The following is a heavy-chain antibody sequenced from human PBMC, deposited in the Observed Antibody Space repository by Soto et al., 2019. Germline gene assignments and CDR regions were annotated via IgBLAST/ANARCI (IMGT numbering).Heavy chain of an antibody. Sequence: QVQLVQSGAEVKKPGASVKVSCKASGYTFTGYYMHWVRQAPGQGLEWMGWINPNSGGTNYAQKFQGWVTMTRDTSISTAYMELSRLRSDDTAVYYCARDGLYCGGDGYDDYYYYYMDVWGKGTTVTVSS. CDR1: GYTFTGYY. J-gene: IGHJ6*03. CDR3: ARDGLYCGGDGYDDYYYYYMDV. CDR2: INPNSGGT. D-gene: IGHD2-21*01. V-gene: IGHV1-2*04.